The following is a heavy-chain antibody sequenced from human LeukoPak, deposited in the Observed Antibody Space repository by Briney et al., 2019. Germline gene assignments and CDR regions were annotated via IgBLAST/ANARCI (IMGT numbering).Heavy chain of an antibody. CDR1: GGSISSYY. D-gene: IGHD2-2*01. V-gene: IGHV4-4*07. J-gene: IGHJ5*02. CDR3: ARGRVVPAAGGENWFDP. CDR2: IYTSGST. Sequence: PSETLSLTCTVSGGSISSYYWSWIRQPAGKGLEWIGRIYTSGSTNYNPSLKSRVTMSVDTSKNQFSLKLSSVTAADTAVYYCARGRVVPAAGGENWFDPWGQGTLVTVSS.